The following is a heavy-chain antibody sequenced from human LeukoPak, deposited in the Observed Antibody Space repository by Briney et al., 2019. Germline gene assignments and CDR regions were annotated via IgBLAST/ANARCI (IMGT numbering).Heavy chain of an antibody. Sequence: GGSLRLSCAASGFTFSSYAMHWVRQAPGKGLEWVAVISYDGGNKNYADSVKGRFTISRDNSKNTLYLQMNSLRAEDTAVYYCATSKYSGSYWGQGTLVTVSS. CDR1: GFTFSSYA. CDR3: ATSKYSGSY. V-gene: IGHV3-30*14. CDR2: ISYDGGNK. J-gene: IGHJ4*02. D-gene: IGHD1-26*01.